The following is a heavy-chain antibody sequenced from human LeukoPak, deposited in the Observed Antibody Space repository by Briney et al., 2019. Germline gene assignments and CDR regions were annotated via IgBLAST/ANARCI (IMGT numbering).Heavy chain of an antibody. D-gene: IGHD3-16*02. CDR2: IKQDGSEK. V-gene: IGHV3-7*01. J-gene: IGHJ4*02. Sequence: GGSLRLSCAASGFTFSSYWMSWVRQAPGKGLEWVANIKQDGSEKYYVDSVKGRFTISRDNAKNSLYLQMNSLRAEDTAVYYCARGGYDYVWGSYRYTTPQHIDYWGQGTLVTVSS. CDR3: ARGGYDYVWGSYRYTTPQHIDY. CDR1: GFTFSSYW.